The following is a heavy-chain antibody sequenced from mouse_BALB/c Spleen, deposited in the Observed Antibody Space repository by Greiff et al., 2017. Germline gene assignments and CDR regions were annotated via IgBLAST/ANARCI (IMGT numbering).Heavy chain of an antibody. V-gene: IGHV5-6-5*01. CDR2: ISSGGST. Sequence: EVQRVESGGGLVKPGGSLKLSCAASGFTFSSYAMSWVRQTPEKRLEWVASISSGGSTYYPDSVKGRFTISRDNARNILYLQMSSLRSEDTAMYYCARWDYDGAAMDYWGQGTSVTVSS. CDR3: ARWDYDGAAMDY. CDR1: GFTFSSYA. D-gene: IGHD2-4*01. J-gene: IGHJ4*01.